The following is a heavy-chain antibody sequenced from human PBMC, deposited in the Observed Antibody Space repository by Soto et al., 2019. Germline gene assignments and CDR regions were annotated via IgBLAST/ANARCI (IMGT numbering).Heavy chain of an antibody. D-gene: IGHD3-3*01. CDR2: MNPNSGNT. Sequence: ASVKVSCKASGYTFTSYYINWVRQATGQGLEWMGWMNPNSGNTGYAQKFQGRVTMTRNTSISTAYMELSSLRSEDTAVYYCARGREKITIFGVVTSPYSYYYGMDVWGQGTTVTVS. CDR1: GYTFTSYY. J-gene: IGHJ6*01. CDR3: ARGREKITIFGVVTSPYSYYYGMDV. V-gene: IGHV1-8*01.